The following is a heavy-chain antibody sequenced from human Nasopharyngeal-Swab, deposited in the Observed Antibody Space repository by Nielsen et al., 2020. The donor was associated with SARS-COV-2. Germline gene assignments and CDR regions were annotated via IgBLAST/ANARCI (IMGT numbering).Heavy chain of an antibody. CDR3: ARMLEYSSSQPWFDP. CDR2: ISAYNGNT. V-gene: IGHV1-18*01. D-gene: IGHD6-13*01. Sequence: WVRQAPGQGLEWMGWISAYNGNTNYAQKLQGRVTMTTDTSTSTAYMELRSLRSDDTAVYYCARMLEYSSSQPWFDPWGQGTLVTVSS. J-gene: IGHJ5*02.